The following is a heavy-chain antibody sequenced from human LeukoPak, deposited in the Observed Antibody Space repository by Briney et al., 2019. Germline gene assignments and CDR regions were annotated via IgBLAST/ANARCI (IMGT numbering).Heavy chain of an antibody. D-gene: IGHD5-24*01. CDR1: GFTFSSYA. V-gene: IGHV3-23*01. Sequence: GGSLILSCAASGFTFSSYAMSWVRQAPGKGLEWVSAISGSGGSTYYADSVKGRFTISRDNSKNTLYLQMNSLRAEDTAVYYCAKCLEWLQCAFDYWGQGTLVTVSS. J-gene: IGHJ4*02. CDR2: ISGSGGST. CDR3: AKCLEWLQCAFDY.